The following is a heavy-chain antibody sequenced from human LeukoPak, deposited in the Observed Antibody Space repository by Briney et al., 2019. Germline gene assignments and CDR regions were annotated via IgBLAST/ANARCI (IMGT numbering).Heavy chain of an antibody. D-gene: IGHD6-13*01. CDR2: ISAYNGNT. J-gene: IGHJ4*02. Sequence: ASVTVSCKASGYTFTSYGISWVRQAPGQGLEWMGWISAYNGNTNYAQKLQGRVTMTTDTSTSTAYMELRSLRSDDTAVYYCARVYSSSWYRLFDYWGQGTLVTVSS. V-gene: IGHV1-18*01. CDR3: ARVYSSSWYRLFDY. CDR1: GYTFTSYG.